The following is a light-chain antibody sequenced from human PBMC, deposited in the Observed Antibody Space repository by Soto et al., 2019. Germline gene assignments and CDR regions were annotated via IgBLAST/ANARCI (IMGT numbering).Light chain of an antibody. CDR1: SSHVGGYNY. CDR3: SSYTNSNTWV. CDR2: DVS. J-gene: IGLJ3*02. Sequence: QSALTQPASVSGSPGQSITISCTGTSSHVGGYNYVSWYQQHPGKAPKLMIYDVSNRPSGVSNRFSGSKSGNTASLTISGLQAEDEADYYCSSYTNSNTWVFGGGTKVTVL. V-gene: IGLV2-14*01.